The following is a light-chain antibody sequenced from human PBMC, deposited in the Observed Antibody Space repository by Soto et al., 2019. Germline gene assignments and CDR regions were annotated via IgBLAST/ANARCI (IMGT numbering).Light chain of an antibody. J-gene: IGLJ1*01. CDR1: SSDVGGYNY. Sequence: QSVLTQPASVSGSPGQSITISCTGTSSDVGGYNYVSWYQQHPGKAPKRMIYEVNNRPSEVSNRFSGSKSGNTASLTISGLQPEDEADYYCNSYTSRYTFVLGTGTKVTVL. V-gene: IGLV2-14*01. CDR2: EVN. CDR3: NSYTSRYTFV.